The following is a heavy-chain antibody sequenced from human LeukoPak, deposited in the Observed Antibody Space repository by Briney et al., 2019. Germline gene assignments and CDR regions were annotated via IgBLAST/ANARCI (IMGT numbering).Heavy chain of an antibody. CDR2: INPSGGST. Sequence: ASVKVSCKASGYTFTSYYMHWVRQAPGQGLEWMGIINPSGGSTSYAQKFQGRVTVTRDTSTSTVYMELSSLRSEDTAVYYCARDKPETHLTTVTTYGFDYWGQGTLVTVSS. CDR3: ARDKPETHLTTVTTYGFDY. J-gene: IGHJ4*02. CDR1: GYTFTSYY. D-gene: IGHD4-17*01. V-gene: IGHV1-46*01.